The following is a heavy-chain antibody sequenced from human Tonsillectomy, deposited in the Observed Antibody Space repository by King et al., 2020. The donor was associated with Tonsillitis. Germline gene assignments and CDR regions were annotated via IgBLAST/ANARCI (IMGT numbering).Heavy chain of an antibody. D-gene: IGHD4-17*01. V-gene: IGHV3-48*03. CDR2: ISSSGSTI. CDR3: ASTVTTPNALDV. CDR1: GFTFSSYE. Sequence: VQLVESGGGLVQPGGSLRLSCAASGFTFSSYEMNWVRQAPGKGLEWVSYISSSGSTIYYADSGKGRFTISRDNAKNSLYLQMNSLSAEDTAVYYCASTVTTPNALDVWGKGTTVTVSS. J-gene: IGHJ6*04.